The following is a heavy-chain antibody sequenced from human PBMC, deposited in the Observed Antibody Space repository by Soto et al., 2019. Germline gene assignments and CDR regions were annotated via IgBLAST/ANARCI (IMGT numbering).Heavy chain of an antibody. D-gene: IGHD3-3*01. Sequence: GGSLRLSCAASGFTFSSYAMSWVRQAPGKGLEWVSAISGSGGSTYYADSVKGRFTISRDNSKNTLYLQMNSLRAEDTAVYYCAKVRLRFLEWFLFDYWGQGTLVTVSS. CDR2: ISGSGGST. V-gene: IGHV3-23*01. CDR3: AKVRLRFLEWFLFDY. J-gene: IGHJ4*02. CDR1: GFTFSSYA.